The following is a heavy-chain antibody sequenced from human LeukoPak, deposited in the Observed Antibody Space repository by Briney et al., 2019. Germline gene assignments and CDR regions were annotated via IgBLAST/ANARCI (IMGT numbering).Heavy chain of an antibody. J-gene: IGHJ6*04. Sequence: PSETLSLNCAVSGGSISSSNWWSWVRQPPGKGLEWIGEIYHSGSTNYNPSLKSRVTISVDKSKTQFSLKLSSVTAADTAVYYCARAPPYYYGSGSYGTGYGMDVWGKGTTVTVSS. D-gene: IGHD3-10*01. V-gene: IGHV4-4*02. CDR2: IYHSGST. CDR3: ARAPPYYYGSGSYGTGYGMDV. CDR1: GGSISSSNW.